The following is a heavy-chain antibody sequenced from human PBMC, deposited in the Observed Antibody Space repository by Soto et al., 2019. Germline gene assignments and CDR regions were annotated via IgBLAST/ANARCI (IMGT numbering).Heavy chain of an antibody. CDR2: IWYDGSNK. J-gene: IGHJ3*02. CDR3: ASTYCSGGSCYSAAFDI. V-gene: IGHV3-33*01. D-gene: IGHD2-15*01. Sequence: GGSLRLSCAASGFTFSSYGMHWVRQAPGKGLEWVAVIWYDGSNKYYADSVKGRFTISRDNSKNTLYLQMNSLRAEDTAVYYCASTYCSGGSCYSAAFDIWGQGTMVTV. CDR1: GFTFSSYG.